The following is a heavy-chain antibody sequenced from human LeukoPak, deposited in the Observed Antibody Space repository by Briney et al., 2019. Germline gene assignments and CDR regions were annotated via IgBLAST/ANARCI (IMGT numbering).Heavy chain of an antibody. D-gene: IGHD3-9*01. J-gene: IGHJ4*02. Sequence: PGGSLRLSCAASGFTFRSYYMSWVRQAPGKGLEWVSAISGSGDSIFYTDSVKGRFTISRDNSKTTLYVQMNSLRAEDTAVYYCAKSFLTGFSLFGSWGQGTLVTVSS. CDR1: GFTFRSYY. CDR3: AKSFLTGFSLFGS. V-gene: IGHV3-23*01. CDR2: ISGSGDSI.